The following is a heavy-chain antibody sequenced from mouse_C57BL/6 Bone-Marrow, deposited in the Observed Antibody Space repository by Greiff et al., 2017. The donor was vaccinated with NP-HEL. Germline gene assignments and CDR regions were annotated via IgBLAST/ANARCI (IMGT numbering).Heavy chain of an antibody. Sequence: EVQVVESGGGLVKPGGSLKLSCAASGFTFSDYGMHWVRQAPEKGLEWVAYISSGSSTIYYADTVKGRFTISRDNAKNTLFLQMTSLRSEDTAMYYCAMDYYGSSYYAMDYWGQGTSVTVSS. D-gene: IGHD1-1*01. J-gene: IGHJ4*01. V-gene: IGHV5-17*01. CDR1: GFTFSDYG. CDR2: ISSGSSTI. CDR3: AMDYYGSSYYAMDY.